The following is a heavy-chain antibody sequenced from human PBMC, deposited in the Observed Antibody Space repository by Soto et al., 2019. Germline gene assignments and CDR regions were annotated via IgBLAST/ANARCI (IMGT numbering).Heavy chain of an antibody. CDR1: GFTFSSYW. CDR2: IKQDGREK. D-gene: IGHD6-13*01. CDR3: ARGLRSSYFDY. Sequence: GGSLRLSCAASGFTFSSYWMSWVRQAPGKGLEWVANIKQDGREKYYVDSVKGRFTISRDNARNSLYLQMNSLSAEDTSVQYCARGLRSSYFDYWGQGTLVTVSS. J-gene: IGHJ4*02. V-gene: IGHV3-7*03.